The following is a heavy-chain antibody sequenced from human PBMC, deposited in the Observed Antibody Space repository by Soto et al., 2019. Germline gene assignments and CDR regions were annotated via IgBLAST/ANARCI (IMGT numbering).Heavy chain of an antibody. J-gene: IGHJ6*02. CDR2: ISTYNGNT. CDR1: GYTFTEFG. Sequence: ASVKVSCKASGYTFTEFGITWVRQAPGQGLAWVGWISTYNGNTNYAQNLQGRVTMTTDTSTNTAYMELRSLRSDDTAVYYCARYGYSTGWYLGNGMDVCGQGTPVTVYS. CDR3: ARYGYSTGWYLGNGMDV. V-gene: IGHV1-18*04. D-gene: IGHD6-19*01.